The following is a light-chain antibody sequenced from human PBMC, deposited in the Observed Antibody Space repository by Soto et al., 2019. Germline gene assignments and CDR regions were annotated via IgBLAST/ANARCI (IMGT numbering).Light chain of an antibody. Sequence: SYELTQAPSVSVAPGQTARITCGGNNIGSESVHWYQQKPGQAPVLVIYSDSGRPSGIPERFAGSNSGNTATLTISKVEAGDEADYSCQVWNTGSAHPVVFGGGTKVNVL. CDR3: QVWNTGSAHPVV. J-gene: IGLJ2*01. V-gene: IGLV3-21*04. CDR2: SDS. CDR1: NIGSES.